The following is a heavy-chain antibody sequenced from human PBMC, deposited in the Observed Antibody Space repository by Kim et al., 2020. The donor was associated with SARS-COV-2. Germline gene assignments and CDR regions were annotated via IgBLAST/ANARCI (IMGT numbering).Heavy chain of an antibody. D-gene: IGHD6-19*01. CDR3: ARDSERDSSGWYGNWFDP. V-gene: IGHV1-2*02. CDR2: INPNSGGT. Sequence: ASVKVSCKASGYTFTGYYMHWVRQAPGQGLEWMGWINPNSGGTNYAQKFQGTVTMTRDTSISTAYMELSRLRSDDTAVYYCARDSERDSSGWYGNWFDPWGQGTLVTVSS. J-gene: IGHJ5*02. CDR1: GYTFTGYY.